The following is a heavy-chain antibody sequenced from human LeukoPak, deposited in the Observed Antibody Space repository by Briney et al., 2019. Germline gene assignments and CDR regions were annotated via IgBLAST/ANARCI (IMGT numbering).Heavy chain of an antibody. Sequence: GGSLRLSCAASGFTVSSNYMSWVRQAPGKGLEWVSIIYSGGSTFYADSVKGRFTISRDNSKNTLYLQMNSLRAEDTAVYYCAREGTGLRYFDWPYFDYWGQGTLVTVSS. CDR3: AREGTGLRYFDWPYFDY. CDR2: IYSGGST. V-gene: IGHV3-53*01. CDR1: GFTVSSNY. D-gene: IGHD3-9*01. J-gene: IGHJ4*02.